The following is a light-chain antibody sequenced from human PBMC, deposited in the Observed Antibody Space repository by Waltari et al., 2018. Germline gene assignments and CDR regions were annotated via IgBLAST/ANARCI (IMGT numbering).Light chain of an antibody. CDR2: EVD. J-gene: IGLJ2*01. Sequence: QSALTQPPSASGSPGQTVIIPCTGTSSDIGAYKYVSWYQQIPGRAPALIMYEVDSRPPGYPDRFSGSKPGNAASVTVTGLQTEDEGDYYCSSYAGANKLIFGGVTKLTVL. CDR1: SSDIGAYKY. CDR3: SSYAGANKLI. V-gene: IGLV2-8*01.